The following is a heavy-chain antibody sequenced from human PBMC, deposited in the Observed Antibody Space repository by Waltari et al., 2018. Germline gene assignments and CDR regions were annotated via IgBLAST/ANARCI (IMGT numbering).Heavy chain of an antibody. Sequence: QVQLVQSGSELKKPGASVRVSCKASGYTFTNYGMNWVRKAPGHRLEWVGWINSYSGKPTYSQGFTGRFFFSLDTSVSTAYLHINSLKAEDTAVYYCEREGQQPDYWGQGTLVTVSS. J-gene: IGHJ4*02. CDR3: EREGQQPDY. V-gene: IGHV7-4-1*02. CDR1: GYTFTNYG. D-gene: IGHD6-13*01. CDR2: INSYSGKP.